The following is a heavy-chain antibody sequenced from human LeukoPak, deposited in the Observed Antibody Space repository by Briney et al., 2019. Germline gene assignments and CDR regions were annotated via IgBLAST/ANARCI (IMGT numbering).Heavy chain of an antibody. D-gene: IGHD3-10*01. Sequence: QPGRSLRLSCAASGFTFSSYAMHWVRQAPGKGLEWVAVISYDGSNKYYADSVKGRFTISRDNSKNTLYLQMDSLRAEDTAVYYRARDLDYYGSGSYYNFDYWGQGTLVTVSS. CDR1: GFTFSSYA. CDR3: ARDLDYYGSGSYYNFDY. V-gene: IGHV3-30*04. J-gene: IGHJ4*02. CDR2: ISYDGSNK.